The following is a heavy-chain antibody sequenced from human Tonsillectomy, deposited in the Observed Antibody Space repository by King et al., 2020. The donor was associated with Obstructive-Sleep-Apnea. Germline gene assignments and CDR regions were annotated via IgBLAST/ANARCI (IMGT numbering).Heavy chain of an antibody. V-gene: IGHV4-39*07. D-gene: IGHD1-26*01. Sequence: QLQESGPGLVKPSETLYLTCTVSGGSISSSSYYFCWIHQPPGKWLEWIGGIYDSGCTYYNQSPNSRVTISVDTSKNQFSLKLCSVTAADTAVYYCARDKVGSYYFGERRFDYWGQGTLVTVSS. CDR2: IYDSGCT. CDR1: GGSISSSSYY. CDR3: ARDKVGSYYFGERRFDY. J-gene: IGHJ4*02.